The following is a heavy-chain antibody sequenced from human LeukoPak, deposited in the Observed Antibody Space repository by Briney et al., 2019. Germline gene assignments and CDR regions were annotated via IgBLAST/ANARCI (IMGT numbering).Heavy chain of an antibody. J-gene: IGHJ4*02. CDR3: AKADGGWGVIIKD. V-gene: IGHV3-23*01. Sequence: GGSLRLSCAASGFTFSDYAMSWVRQAPGRGLEWVSAIGGNSDFIYYAEYVKGRFTISRDNSKETLYLQVNSLRAEDTAVYYCAKADGGWGVIIKDWGQGTLVTVSS. D-gene: IGHD3-10*01. CDR2: IGGNSDFI. CDR1: GFTFSDYA.